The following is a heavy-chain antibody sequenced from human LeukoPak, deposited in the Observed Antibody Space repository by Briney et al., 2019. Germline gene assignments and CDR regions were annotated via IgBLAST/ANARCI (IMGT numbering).Heavy chain of an antibody. CDR1: GFTFSGSA. CDR2: IRSKANSYAT. Sequence: GGSLKLSCAASGFTFSGSAMHWVRQASGKWLEWVGSIRSKANSYATAYAASVKGRFTISRDDSKNTAYLQMNSLKTEDTAMYYCTRGYCSITSCYGYFDYWGQGTLVTVSS. CDR3: TRGYCSITSCYGYFDY. V-gene: IGHV3-73*01. D-gene: IGHD2-2*01. J-gene: IGHJ4*02.